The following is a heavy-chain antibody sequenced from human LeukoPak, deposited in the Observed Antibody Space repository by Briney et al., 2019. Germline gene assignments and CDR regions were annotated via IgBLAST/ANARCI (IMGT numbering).Heavy chain of an antibody. V-gene: IGHV3-49*04. Sequence: PGGSLRLSCAASGFTFSSYAMSWVRQAPGKGLEWVGFIRGKDYGGTTEYAASVKGRFTISRDDSKSIAYLQMNSLKTEDTAVYYCTRGAGYCGGDCYSWEDDAFDIWGQGTMVTVSS. CDR1: GFTFSSYA. J-gene: IGHJ3*02. CDR3: TRGAGYCGGDCYSWEDDAFDI. D-gene: IGHD2-21*02. CDR2: IRGKDYGGTT.